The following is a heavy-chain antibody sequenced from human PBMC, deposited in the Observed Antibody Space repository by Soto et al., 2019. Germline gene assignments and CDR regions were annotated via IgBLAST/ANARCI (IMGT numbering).Heavy chain of an antibody. D-gene: IGHD6-6*01. V-gene: IGHV4-34*01. Sequence: SETLSLTCAVYGGSFSGYYWSWIRQPPGKGLEWIGEINHSGSTNYNPSLKSRVTISVDTSKNQFSLKLSSVTAADTAVYYCARKRQLVYYYYGMGVWGQGTTVTVSS. CDR1: GGSFSGYY. CDR3: ARKRQLVYYYYGMGV. J-gene: IGHJ6*02. CDR2: INHSGST.